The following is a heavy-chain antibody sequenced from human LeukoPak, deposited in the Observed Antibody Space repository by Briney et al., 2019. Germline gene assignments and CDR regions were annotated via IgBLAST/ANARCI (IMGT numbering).Heavy chain of an antibody. CDR2: IYHSGST. CDR3: ARGPLYYYDSSGYSGH. CDR1: GRSISSSNW. V-gene: IGHV4-4*02. Sequence: SETLSLTCAVSGRSISSSNWWSWVRQPPGKGLEWIGEIYHSGSTNYNPSLKSRVTISVDKSKNQFSLKLSSVTAADTAVYYCARGPLYYYDSSGYSGHWGQGTLVTVSS. J-gene: IGHJ4*02. D-gene: IGHD3-22*01.